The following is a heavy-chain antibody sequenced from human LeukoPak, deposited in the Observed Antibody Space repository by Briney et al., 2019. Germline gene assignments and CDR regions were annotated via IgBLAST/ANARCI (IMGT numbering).Heavy chain of an antibody. Sequence: SETLSLTCTVSGGSISSYYWSWIRQPPGKGLEWIGYIYYSGSTNYNPSLKSRVTISVDTSKNQFSLKLSSVTAADTAVYYWARHRSSSSWFLDAFDIWGQGTMVTVSS. V-gene: IGHV4-59*08. J-gene: IGHJ3*02. CDR2: IYYSGST. CDR3: ARHRSSSSWFLDAFDI. D-gene: IGHD6-13*01. CDR1: GGSISSYY.